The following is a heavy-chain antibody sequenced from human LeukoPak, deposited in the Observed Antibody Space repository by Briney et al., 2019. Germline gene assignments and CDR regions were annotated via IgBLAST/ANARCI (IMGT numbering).Heavy chain of an antibody. J-gene: IGHJ6*02. CDR2: ISANGGSS. D-gene: IGHD2-8*02. CDR3: TKSTDYWYYGMDV. V-gene: IGHV3-23*01. CDR1: GFTFSTFA. Sequence: PGGSLRLSCAASGFTFSTFAMYWVRQAPGKGPEWVSGISANGGSSTYADSVRGRFTSSRENSRNTLYLQMSSLRVDDTATYYCTKSTDYWYYGMDVWGQGTTVTVSS.